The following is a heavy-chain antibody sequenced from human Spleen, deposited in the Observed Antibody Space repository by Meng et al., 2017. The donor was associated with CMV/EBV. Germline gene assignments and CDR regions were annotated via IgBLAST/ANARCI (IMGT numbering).Heavy chain of an antibody. CDR3: AKGRGSGSTGDFDY. CDR1: GFTFSSYG. V-gene: IGHV3-33*06. Sequence: GESLKISCAASGFTFSSYGMHWVRQAAGRGLEWVAGIWYDGSDKYYADSVKGRFTISRDNSKSTLYLQMNSLRAEDTAVYYCAKGRGSGSTGDFDYWGQGTLVTVSS. J-gene: IGHJ4*02. D-gene: IGHD1-26*01. CDR2: IWYDGSDK.